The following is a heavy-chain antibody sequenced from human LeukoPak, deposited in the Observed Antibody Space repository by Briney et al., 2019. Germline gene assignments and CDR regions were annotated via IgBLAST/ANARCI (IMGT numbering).Heavy chain of an antibody. CDR2: IYYSGST. J-gene: IGHJ2*01. Sequence: PSETLSLTCTVSGDXISSYYCNWIRQPPGKGLEWIGYIYYSGSTSNNPSLQSRVTISIDTSKNQISLKLSSVTAADAAVYYCARPLGNGYPYWYFDLWGRGTLVTVSS. V-gene: IGHV4-59*01. CDR1: GDXISSYY. D-gene: IGHD3-22*01. CDR3: ARPLGNGYPYWYFDL.